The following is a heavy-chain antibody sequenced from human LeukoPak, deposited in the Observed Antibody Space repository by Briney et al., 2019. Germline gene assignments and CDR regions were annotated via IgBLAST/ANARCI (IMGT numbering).Heavy chain of an antibody. CDR3: ARGRIAKIVVVHSFHYGMDV. D-gene: IGHD3-22*01. Sequence: SETLSLTCDVFGGSFTDYFWTWIRQSPGKGLEWIGEINDYTGNTNYNPSLNSRVSISLEKSKNQFSLELRSVTAADTAVYYCARGRIAKIVVVHSFHYGMDVWGQGTTATVSS. CDR1: GGSFTDYF. V-gene: IGHV4-34*01. CDR2: INDYTGNT. J-gene: IGHJ6*02.